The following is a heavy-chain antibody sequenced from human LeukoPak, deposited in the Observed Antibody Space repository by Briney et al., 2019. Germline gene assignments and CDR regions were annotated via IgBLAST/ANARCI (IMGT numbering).Heavy chain of an antibody. Sequence: GGSLRLSCAASGFTFSSYAMSWVRQAPGKGLEWVSSISSSSSYIYYADSVKGRFTISRDNAKNSLYLQMNSLRAEDTAVYYCAKDLSSSGWCFDYWGQGTLVTVSS. V-gene: IGHV3-21*04. CDR1: GFTFSSYA. CDR2: ISSSSSYI. D-gene: IGHD6-19*01. J-gene: IGHJ4*02. CDR3: AKDLSSSGWCFDY.